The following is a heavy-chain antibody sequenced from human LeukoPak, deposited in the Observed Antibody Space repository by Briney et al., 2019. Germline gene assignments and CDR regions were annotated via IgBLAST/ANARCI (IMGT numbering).Heavy chain of an antibody. CDR2: MNPNSGNT. D-gene: IGHD5-18*01. Sequence: GASLKVSSTASGYTFTSSDINWVRQATGQGLEWMGWMNPNSGNTGYAQKFQGRVTVTRNTSISTAYMELSSLRSEDTAVYYCARIALRHGYKSLGYWGQGTLVTVSS. CDR1: GYTFTSSD. CDR3: ARIALRHGYKSLGY. J-gene: IGHJ4*02. V-gene: IGHV1-8*03.